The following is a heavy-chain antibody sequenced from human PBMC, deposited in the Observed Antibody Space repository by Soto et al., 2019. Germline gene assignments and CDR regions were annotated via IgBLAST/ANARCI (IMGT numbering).Heavy chain of an antibody. V-gene: IGHV4-4*02. CDR1: GGSISRSNW. D-gene: IGHD3-9*01. CDR2: IYHSGST. CDR3: ARSITFDWLSFDN. J-gene: IGHJ4*02. Sequence: PSETLSLTCAVSGGSISRSNWWSWVRQPPGKGLEWIGEIYHSGSTNYHPSLKSRVTISVDKSKNQFSLKLTSLTAADTAVYYCARSITFDWLSFDNWGQGTLVTVSS.